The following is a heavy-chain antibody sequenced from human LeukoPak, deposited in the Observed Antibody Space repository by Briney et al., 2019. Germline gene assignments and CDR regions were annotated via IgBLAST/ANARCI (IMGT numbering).Heavy chain of an antibody. V-gene: IGHV4-39*01. D-gene: IGHD3-10*01. Sequence: RRYDMSWVRQAPGKGLEWIGSIYYSGSTYYNPSLKSRVAISVDTSKNQFSLKLSSVTAADTAVYYCARQTMIRGVIANPIDSWGQGTLVTVSS. J-gene: IGHJ4*02. CDR1: RRYD. CDR3: ARQTMIRGVIANPIDS. CDR2: IYYSGST.